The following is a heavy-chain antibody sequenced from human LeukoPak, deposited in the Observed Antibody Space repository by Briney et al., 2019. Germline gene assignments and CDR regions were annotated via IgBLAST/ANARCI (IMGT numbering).Heavy chain of an antibody. CDR2: IRYDGSNK. J-gene: IGHJ5*02. CDR1: GFTFSSYA. D-gene: IGHD1-14*01. V-gene: IGHV3-30*02. Sequence: PGGSLRLSCAASGFTFSSYAMSWVRQAPGKGLEWVAFIRYDGSNKYYADSVKGRFTISRDNSKNTLYLQMNSLRAEDTAVYYCARNRSAVIWFDPWGQGTLVTVSS. CDR3: ARNRSAVIWFDP.